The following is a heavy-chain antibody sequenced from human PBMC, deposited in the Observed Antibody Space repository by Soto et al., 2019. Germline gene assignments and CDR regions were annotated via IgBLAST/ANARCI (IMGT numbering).Heavy chain of an antibody. J-gene: IGHJ5*02. CDR2: IYYSGFT. V-gene: IGHV4-59*12. D-gene: IGHD2-2*01. CDR3: ARDVEKYGWFDP. Sequence: SETLSLTCNVSGGSISNSYWTWIRQPPGKRLEWIGYIYYSGFTTYNPSLKSRVTMSIDTSKSQFSLKLRSVTSADTAVYYCARDVEKYGWFDPWGQGTLVTVSS. CDR1: GGSISNSY.